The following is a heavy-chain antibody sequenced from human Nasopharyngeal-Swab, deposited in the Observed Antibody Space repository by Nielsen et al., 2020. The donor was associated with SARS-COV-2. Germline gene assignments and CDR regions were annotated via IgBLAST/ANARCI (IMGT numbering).Heavy chain of an antibody. J-gene: IGHJ4*02. V-gene: IGHV4-34*01. Sequence: SETLSLTCAVYGGSFSGYYWSWIRQPPGKGLEWIGEINHSGSTNYNPSLKSRVTISVDTSKNQFPLKLSSVTAADTAVYYCARGRSPAFDYWGQGTLVTVSS. D-gene: IGHD2-2*01. CDR3: ARGRSPAFDY. CDR1: GGSFSGYY. CDR2: INHSGST.